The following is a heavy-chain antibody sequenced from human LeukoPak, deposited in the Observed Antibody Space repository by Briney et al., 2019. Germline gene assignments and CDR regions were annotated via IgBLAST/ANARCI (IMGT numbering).Heavy chain of an antibody. J-gene: IGHJ6*03. Sequence: PSETLSLTCTVSGYSLSSGYYWGWIRQPPGKGLEWIGSIYHSGSTYYNPSLKSRVTISVDTSKNQFSLKLSSVTAADTAVYYCARERVNSYGLGSLYYYYMDVWGKGTTVTISS. CDR2: IYHSGST. D-gene: IGHD5-18*01. V-gene: IGHV4-38-2*02. CDR3: ARERVNSYGLGSLYYYYMDV. CDR1: GYSLSSGYY.